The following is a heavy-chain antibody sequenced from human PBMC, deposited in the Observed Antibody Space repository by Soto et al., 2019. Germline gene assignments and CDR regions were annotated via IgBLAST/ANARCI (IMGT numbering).Heavy chain of an antibody. D-gene: IGHD3-16*02. V-gene: IGHV3-23*01. CDR2: ISGSGGST. CDR3: AKAPDYVWGSYRPILGFDF. J-gene: IGHJ4*02. Sequence: GGSLRLSCAASGFTFSSYAMSWVRQAPGKGLEWVSAISGSGGSTYYADSVKGRFTISRDNSKNTLYLQMNSLRADDTAVYYCAKAPDYVWGSYRPILGFDFWGQGTLVTVSS. CDR1: GFTFSSYA.